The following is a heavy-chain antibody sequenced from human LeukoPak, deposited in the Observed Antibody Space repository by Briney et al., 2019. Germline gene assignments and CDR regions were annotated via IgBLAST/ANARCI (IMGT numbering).Heavy chain of an antibody. Sequence: SETLSLTCTVSGGSISSYYWSWIRQPPGKGLEWIGYIYYRGSTNYNPSLKSRVFISVETSKNQFSLTLSSVTAADTAVYYCATYSYGVDYWGQGTLVTVSS. D-gene: IGHD5-18*01. V-gene: IGHV4-59*01. J-gene: IGHJ4*02. CDR3: ATYSYGVDY. CDR2: IYYRGST. CDR1: GGSISSYY.